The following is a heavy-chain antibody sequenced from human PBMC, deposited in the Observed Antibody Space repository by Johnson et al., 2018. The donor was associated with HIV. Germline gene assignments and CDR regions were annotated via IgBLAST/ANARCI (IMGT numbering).Heavy chain of an antibody. CDR1: GFTFDDYG. CDR2: IWYDGSNN. Sequence: QVQLVESGGGVARPGGSLRLSCAASGFTFDDYGMSWVRQAPGKGLEWVAVIWYDGSNNYYADSVKGRFTISKDNSRNTLFLHMNSLRADDTAVYYCAIGRGEFPRHAFDIWGQGTMVTVSS. J-gene: IGHJ3*02. V-gene: IGHV3-33*08. D-gene: IGHD3-10*01. CDR3: AIGRGEFPRHAFDI.